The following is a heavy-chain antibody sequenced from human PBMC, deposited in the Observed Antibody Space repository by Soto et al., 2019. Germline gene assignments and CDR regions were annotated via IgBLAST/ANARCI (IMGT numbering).Heavy chain of an antibody. J-gene: IGHJ4*02. CDR1: GYTFTTYG. Sequence: VQLVQSGAAVKNPGASVKVSCKAPGYTFTTYGFSWVRQAPAQGLDWMGWIGPYTGVTNYAQQFQGRVAMTTHTSTSTDYVELRSRTAYDSAGYYCARGGDDPGSYSASCGQGTLLTLSS. V-gene: IGHV1-18*01. D-gene: IGHD5-12*01. CDR3: ARGGDDPGSYSAS. CDR2: IGPYTGVT.